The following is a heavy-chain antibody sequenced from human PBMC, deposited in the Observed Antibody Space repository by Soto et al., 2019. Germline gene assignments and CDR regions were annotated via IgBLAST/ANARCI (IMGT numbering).Heavy chain of an antibody. D-gene: IGHD4-4*01. J-gene: IGHJ4*02. Sequence: HPRGSLRLSCAASGFTFNNYGMHWVRQAPGKGLEWVAIIWHDGSNKYYADSVKGRFTISRDNSKNTLYLQMNSLRAEDTAVYYCAREKAYSKDYRGQGTLVTVSS. CDR3: AREKAYSKDY. V-gene: IGHV3-33*01. CDR2: IWHDGSNK. CDR1: GFTFNNYG.